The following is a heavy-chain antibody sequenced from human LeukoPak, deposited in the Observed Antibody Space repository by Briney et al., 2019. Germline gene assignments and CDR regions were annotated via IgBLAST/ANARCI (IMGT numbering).Heavy chain of an antibody. CDR3: ARAAPAAGSHYLFDS. Sequence: GGSLRLSCAASGFTFSRFWMTWVRQAPGKGLEWVASIKGDGTEQYYVDSVKGRFTISRDNAKTSLFLKINSLRAEDTAAYFCARAAPAAGSHYLFDSWGQGTLVTVSS. CDR2: IKGDGTEQ. J-gene: IGHJ4*02. CDR1: GFTFSRFW. D-gene: IGHD6-13*01. V-gene: IGHV3-7*01.